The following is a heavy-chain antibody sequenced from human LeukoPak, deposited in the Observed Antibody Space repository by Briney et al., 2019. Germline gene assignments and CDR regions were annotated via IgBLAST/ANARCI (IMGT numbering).Heavy chain of an antibody. CDR3: ASELVGDTSFGY. CDR1: GGSISSYY. CDR2: IYYSGST. J-gene: IGHJ4*02. Sequence: SETLSLTCTVSGGSISSYYWSWIRQPPGKGLEWIGYIYYSGSTNYNPSLKSRVAISVDTSKNQFSLKLSSVTAADTAAYYCASELVGDTSFGYWGQGTLVTVSS. D-gene: IGHD1-26*01. V-gene: IGHV4-59*01.